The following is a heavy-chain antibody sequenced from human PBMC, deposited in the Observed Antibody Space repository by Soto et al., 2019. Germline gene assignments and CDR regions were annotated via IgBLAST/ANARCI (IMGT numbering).Heavy chain of an antibody. CDR3: TRSYGYTFGGSLDNW. D-gene: IGHD5-18*01. CDR2: IITAFGTT. CDR1: GDTFNSYV. Sequence: QVQLVQSGPEVKKPGSSVKVSCKASGDTFNSYVITWVRQAPGQGLEWLGGIITAFGTTSYAQNFQDRLTITADEAATTDHMELSSXXSDDTAMYYCTRSYGYTFGGSLDNW. V-gene: IGHV1-69*01. J-gene: IGHJ5*01.